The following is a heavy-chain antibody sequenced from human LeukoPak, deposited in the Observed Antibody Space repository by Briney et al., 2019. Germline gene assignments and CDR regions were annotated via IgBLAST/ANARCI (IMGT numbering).Heavy chain of an antibody. Sequence: SETLSLTCTVPGGSVSSYYWNWIRQPPGKGLEWIGNIYYGGGTNYNPSLKTRVTISLDTSKNQFSLKLSSVTAADTAVYYCARDWELGYWGQGTLVTVSS. CDR1: GGSVSSYY. D-gene: IGHD1-26*01. V-gene: IGHV4-59*02. CDR2: IYYGGGT. CDR3: ARDWELGY. J-gene: IGHJ4*02.